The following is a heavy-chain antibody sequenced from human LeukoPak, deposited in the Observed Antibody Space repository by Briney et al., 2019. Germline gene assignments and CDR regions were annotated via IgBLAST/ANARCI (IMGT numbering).Heavy chain of an antibody. CDR1: GFTFSNYY. CDR2: ISGTSSYI. Sequence: GGSLRLSCAASGFTFSNYYMDWVQQAPGKGLEWISSISGTSSYIFYADSMKGRFIVSRDNAKNSLFLQMNSLRAEDTAVYYCGRAGDYWGQGTLVTVSS. D-gene: IGHD7-27*01. CDR3: GRAGDY. J-gene: IGHJ4*02. V-gene: IGHV3-21*06.